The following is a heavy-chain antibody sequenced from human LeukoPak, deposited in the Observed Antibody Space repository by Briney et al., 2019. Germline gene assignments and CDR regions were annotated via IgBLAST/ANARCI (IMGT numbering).Heavy chain of an antibody. CDR2: IGGSGTST. J-gene: IGHJ3*02. D-gene: IGHD3-22*01. Sequence: GGSLRLSCAASGFTFSSYAMSWVRQAPGKGLEWVSVIGGSGTSTYYADSVKGRFTISRDNSKNMLYLQMNSLRVEDTAIYYCAKVTVVAGRNAFDIWGQGTMVTVSS. CDR1: GFTFSSYA. CDR3: AKVTVVAGRNAFDI. V-gene: IGHV3-23*01.